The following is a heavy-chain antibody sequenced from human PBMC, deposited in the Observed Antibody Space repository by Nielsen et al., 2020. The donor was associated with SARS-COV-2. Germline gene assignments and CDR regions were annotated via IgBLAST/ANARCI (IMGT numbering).Heavy chain of an antibody. J-gene: IGHJ2*01. CDR2: ISSSGSTI. CDR1: GFTFSSYE. CDR3: ARVPYYYDSSGSSPLWYFDL. V-gene: IGHV3-48*03. D-gene: IGHD3-22*01. Sequence: GGSLRLSCAASGFTFSSYEMNWVRQAPGKGLEWVSYISSSGSTIYYADSVKGRFTISRDNAKNSLYLQMNSLRAEDTAVYYCARVPYYYDSSGSSPLWYFDLWGRGTLVTVSS.